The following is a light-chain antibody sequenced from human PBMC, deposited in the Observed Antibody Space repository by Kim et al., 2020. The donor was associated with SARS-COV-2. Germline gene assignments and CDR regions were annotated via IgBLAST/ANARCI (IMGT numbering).Light chain of an antibody. J-gene: IGKJ5*01. CDR1: QDIRND. V-gene: IGKV1-17*01. CDR2: GAS. CDR3: LQHNSYPIT. Sequence: ASEGDGVPITCRASQDIRNDLGWEQQSPGRAPKRLIYGASSLQSGVPSRFSGSGSGTEFTLTISSLQPEDFATYFCLQHNSYPITFGQGTRLEIK.